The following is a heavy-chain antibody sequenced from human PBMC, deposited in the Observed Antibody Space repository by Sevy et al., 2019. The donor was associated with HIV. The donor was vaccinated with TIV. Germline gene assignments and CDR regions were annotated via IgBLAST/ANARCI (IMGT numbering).Heavy chain of an antibody. J-gene: IGHJ6*02. CDR3: ARDGGGGTTNSGMDV. CDR1: GYTFTGDY. Sequence: ASVKVSCKASGYTFTGDYLHWVRQAPGQGLEWMGRVYPNSGGTNYAQMFQGRVTMTRDTSISTAYMELSRLRSDDTAVYYCARDGGGGTTNSGMDVWGQGTTVTVSS. V-gene: IGHV1-2*06. CDR2: VYPNSGGT. D-gene: IGHD1-7*01.